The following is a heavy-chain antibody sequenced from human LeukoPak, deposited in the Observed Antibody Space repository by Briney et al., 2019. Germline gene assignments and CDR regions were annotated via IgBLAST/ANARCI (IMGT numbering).Heavy chain of an antibody. Sequence: GGSLRLSCAASGFTFSSYSMNWVRQAPGKGLEWVSAISGSGDSTFYADSVKGRFTISRDNSKNTMYLQMNSLRAEDMAVYYCAKEGKSIGKSWFDYWGQGTLVTVSS. V-gene: IGHV3-23*01. J-gene: IGHJ4*02. CDR3: AKEGKSIGKSWFDY. D-gene: IGHD1-26*01. CDR2: ISGSGDST. CDR1: GFTFSSYS.